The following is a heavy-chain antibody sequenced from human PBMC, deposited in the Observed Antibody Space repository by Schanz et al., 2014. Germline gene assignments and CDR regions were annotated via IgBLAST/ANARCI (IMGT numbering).Heavy chain of an antibody. J-gene: IGHJ6*02. CDR3: YGMDV. V-gene: IGHV4-59*12. CDR2: IYYSGST. CDR1: GGSIRGYY. Sequence: QVQLQESGPGLVKPSETLSLTCTVFGGSIRGYYWGWIRQPPGKGLEWIGYIYYSGSTYYNPSLKSRVTISIDTSKNQFSLRLTSVTAADTAVYYCYGMDVWGQGTTVTVSS.